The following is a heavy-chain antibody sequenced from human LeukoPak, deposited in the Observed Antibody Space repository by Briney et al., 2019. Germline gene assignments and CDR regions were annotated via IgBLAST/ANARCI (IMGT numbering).Heavy chain of an antibody. J-gene: IGHJ3*02. CDR1: GYTFTSYY. V-gene: IGHV1-69*02. Sequence: SVKVSCKASGYTFTSYYMHWVRQAPGQGLEWMGRIIPILGIANYAQKFQGRVTITADKSTSTAYMELSSLRSEDTAVYYCARVTAIPADAFDIWGQGTMVTVSS. CDR3: ARVTAIPADAFDI. D-gene: IGHD2-21*02. CDR2: IIPILGIA.